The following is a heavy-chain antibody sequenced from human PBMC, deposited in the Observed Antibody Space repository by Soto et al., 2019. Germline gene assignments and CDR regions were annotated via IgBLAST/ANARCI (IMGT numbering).Heavy chain of an antibody. CDR2: INPNSGGT. J-gene: IGHJ4*02. CDR1: GYTFTGYY. Sequence: ASVKVSCKASGYTFTGYYMHWVRQAPGQGLEWMGWINPNSGGTNYAQKFQGRVTMTRDTSISTAYMELSRLRSDDTAVYYCASSTSPMKWELDPLDYWGQGTLVTVSS. D-gene: IGHD1-26*01. V-gene: IGHV1-2*02. CDR3: ASSTSPMKWELDPLDY.